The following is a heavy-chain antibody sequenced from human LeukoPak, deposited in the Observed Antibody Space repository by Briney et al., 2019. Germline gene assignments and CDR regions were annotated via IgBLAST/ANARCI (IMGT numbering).Heavy chain of an antibody. Sequence: EASVKVSCKASGYTFTSYDINWVRQATGQGLEWMGWMNPNSGNTGYAQKFQGRVTMTRNTSISTAYMELSSLRSEDTAVYYCARGSQYSSSWYGATYYYGMDVWGQGTTVTVSS. J-gene: IGHJ6*02. CDR3: ARGSQYSSSWYGATYYYGMDV. CDR1: GYTFTSYD. D-gene: IGHD6-13*01. CDR2: MNPNSGNT. V-gene: IGHV1-8*01.